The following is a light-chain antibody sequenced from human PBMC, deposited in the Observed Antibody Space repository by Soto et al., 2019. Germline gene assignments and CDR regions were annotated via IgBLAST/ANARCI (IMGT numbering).Light chain of an antibody. J-gene: IGLJ1*01. CDR1: SSDVGGYNY. Sequence: HSALTQPASVSRSPGQSITISCTGTSSDVGGYNYVSWYQQHPGKAPKLMIYDVSNRPSGVSNRFSGSKSGNTASLTISGLQAEDEADYYCSSYTSSSTGVFGTGTKLTVL. V-gene: IGLV2-14*01. CDR3: SSYTSSSTGV. CDR2: DVS.